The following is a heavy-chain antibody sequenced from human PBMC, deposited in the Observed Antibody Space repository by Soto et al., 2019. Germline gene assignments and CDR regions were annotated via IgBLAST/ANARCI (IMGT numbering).Heavy chain of an antibody. V-gene: IGHV3-30*18. CDR1: GLTFSSYG. CDR2: ISYDGSKK. Sequence: QVQLVESGGGVVQPGRSLRLSCAASGLTFSSYGMHWVRQAPGKGLEWVAVISYDGSKKYYADSVKGRFTISRDNSRNTLYLQMNSLRVAEWGVFYWGKVHSPLGYGGGGGCSRGPSFDYWGQGPLVTVSS. D-gene: IGHD2-15*01. J-gene: IGHJ4*02. CDR3: GKVHSPLGYGGGGGCSRGPSFDY.